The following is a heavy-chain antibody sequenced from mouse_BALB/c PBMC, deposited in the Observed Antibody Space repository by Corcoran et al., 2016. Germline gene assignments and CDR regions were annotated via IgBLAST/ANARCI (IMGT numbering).Heavy chain of an antibody. Sequence: EVQLQQSGAELVKPGASVKLSCTASGFNIKDTYMHWVKQRPEQGLEWIGRSNPANGNTKYDPKFQGKATITADTSSNTAYLQLSSLTSEDTAVYYCASSAGEIDYWGQGTTLTVSS. CDR1: GFNIKDTY. CDR2: SNPANGNT. J-gene: IGHJ2*01. D-gene: IGHD4-1*01. CDR3: ASSAGEIDY. V-gene: IGHV14-3*02.